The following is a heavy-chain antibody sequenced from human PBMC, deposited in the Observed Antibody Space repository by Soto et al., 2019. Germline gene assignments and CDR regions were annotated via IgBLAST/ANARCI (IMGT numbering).Heavy chain of an antibody. Sequence: QVHLVGSGGGVVQPGKSLRLSCGASGFNFTNYGMQWVRQGPGKGLEWVAIIANNGNKKFYSDSVKGRFTVSRDNSENTLFLQMNSLRPEDTAVYYCATTTVVAAAGFDPWGHGTRVIVSS. CDR2: IANNGNKK. CDR3: ATTTVVAAAGFDP. J-gene: IGHJ5*02. V-gene: IGHV3-30*03. D-gene: IGHD2-15*01. CDR1: GFNFTNYG.